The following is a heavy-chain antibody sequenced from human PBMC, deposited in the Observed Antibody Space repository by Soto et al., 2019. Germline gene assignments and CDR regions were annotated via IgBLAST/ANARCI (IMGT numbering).Heavy chain of an antibody. CDR1: GGSFSGYY. V-gene: IGHV4-34*01. CDR3: ARDRRITNYYYYGMDV. D-gene: IGHD1-20*01. J-gene: IGHJ6*02. Sequence: SETLSLTCAVYGGSFSGYYWSWIRQPPGKGLEWIGEINHSGSTNYNPSLKSRVTISVDTSKNQFSLKLSSVTAADTAVYYCARDRRITNYYYYGMDVWGQGTTVTVS. CDR2: INHSGST.